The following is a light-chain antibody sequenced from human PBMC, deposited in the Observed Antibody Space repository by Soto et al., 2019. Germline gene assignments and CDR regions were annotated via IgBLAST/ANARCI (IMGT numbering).Light chain of an antibody. J-gene: IGKJ2*01. V-gene: IGKV3-15*01. Sequence: IVMTQSPATLPVSPGERATLSCRASQSISSSTLAWYQQKPGQPPRLLIYSVSTRAAGIPARFSGSGSGTEFTLTISSLQSEDFAVYYCQQHSSWPLTFGQGTKPEI. CDR2: SVS. CDR1: QSISSS. CDR3: QQHSSWPLT.